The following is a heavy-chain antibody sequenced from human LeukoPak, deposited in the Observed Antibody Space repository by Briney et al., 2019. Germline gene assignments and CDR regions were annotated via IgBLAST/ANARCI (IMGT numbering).Heavy chain of an antibody. CDR2: IYYNGNT. CDR3: ARSSRRGMDV. CDR1: GGSISSSSFY. D-gene: IGHD6-13*01. Sequence: SETLSLTCTVSGGSISSSSFYWGWIRQPPGKGLEWIGSIYYNGNTYYNPSLKSRVTISVDTSKNQFSLKLSPVTAADTAVYYCARSSRRGMDVWGQGTTVTVSS. V-gene: IGHV4-39*07. J-gene: IGHJ6*02.